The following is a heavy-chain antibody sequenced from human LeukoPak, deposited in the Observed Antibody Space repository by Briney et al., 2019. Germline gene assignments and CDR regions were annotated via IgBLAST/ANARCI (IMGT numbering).Heavy chain of an antibody. CDR1: GFTFSTYG. V-gene: IGHV3-30*02. J-gene: IGHJ6*03. D-gene: IGHD2/OR15-2a*01. CDR2: IRYDGNNK. CDR3: ARGIYVRAQYYYYYMDV. Sequence: GGSLRLSCAASGFTFSTYGMHWVRQAPGKGLEWVAFIRYDGNNKFYADSVKGRFTISRDNSKNSLYLQMNSLRAEDTAVYYCARGIYVRAQYYYYYMDVWGKGTTVTISS.